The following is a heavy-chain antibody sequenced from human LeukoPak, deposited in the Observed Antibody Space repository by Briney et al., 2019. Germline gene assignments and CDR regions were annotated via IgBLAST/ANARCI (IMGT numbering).Heavy chain of an antibody. D-gene: IGHD3-22*01. CDR1: GYTFTSYY. V-gene: IGHV1-46*01. CDR2: INPSGGST. CDR3: ARVNWGYYDSSGYPDY. Sequence: EASVKVSCKASGYTFTSYYMHWVRQAPGQGLEWMGIINPSGGSTSYAQKFQGRDTMTRDTSTSTVYMELSSLRSEDTAVYYCARVNWGYYDSSGYPDYWGQGTLVTVSS. J-gene: IGHJ4*02.